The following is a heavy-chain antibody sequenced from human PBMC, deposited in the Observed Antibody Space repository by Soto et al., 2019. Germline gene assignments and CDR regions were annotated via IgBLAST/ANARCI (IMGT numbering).Heavy chain of an antibody. CDR1: GYTFTSYA. Sequence: QVQLVQSGAEVKKPGASVKVSGKASGYTFTSYAMHWVRQAPGQRLEWMGWINAGNGNTKYSQKFQGRVTITRDTSASTAYMELSSLRSEDTDVYYCARGGSLYWYFDLWGRGTLVTVSS. CDR3: ARGGSLYWYFDL. J-gene: IGHJ2*01. D-gene: IGHD1-26*01. V-gene: IGHV1-3*01. CDR2: INAGNGNT.